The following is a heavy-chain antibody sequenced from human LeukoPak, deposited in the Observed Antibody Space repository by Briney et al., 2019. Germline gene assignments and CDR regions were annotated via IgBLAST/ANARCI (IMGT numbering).Heavy chain of an antibody. CDR1: GFTFSSCA. V-gene: IGHV3-23*01. CDR2: ISGSGGST. J-gene: IGHJ4*02. Sequence: GGSLRLSCAASGFTFSSCAMSWVRQAPGKGLEWVSIISGSGGSTYHADSVKGRFTISRDNSKNTLHLQMNSLRPEDTAVYYCAKGNYNYDFWSGHDNWGQGTLVTVSS. D-gene: IGHD3-3*01. CDR3: AKGNYNYDFWSGHDN.